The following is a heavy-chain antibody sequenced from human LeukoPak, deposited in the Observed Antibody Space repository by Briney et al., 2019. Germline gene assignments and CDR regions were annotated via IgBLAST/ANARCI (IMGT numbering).Heavy chain of an antibody. V-gene: IGHV3-30*03. CDR1: GFIFSNYG. D-gene: IGHD1-1*01. CDR2: ISYDGSNK. Sequence: GSLRLSCAASGFIFSNYGMHWVRQAPGKGLEWVAVISYDGSNKYYADSVKGRFTISRDNSRNMLHLQMNSLRAEDTAVYYSTRDWNDLDYWGQGTLVTVSS. CDR3: TRDWNDLDY. J-gene: IGHJ4*02.